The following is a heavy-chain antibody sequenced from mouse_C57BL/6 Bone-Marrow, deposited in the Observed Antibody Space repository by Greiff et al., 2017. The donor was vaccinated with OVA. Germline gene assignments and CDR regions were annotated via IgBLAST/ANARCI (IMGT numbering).Heavy chain of an antibody. CDR3: AEGNYVGAMDY. Sequence: VQLQQSGPELVKPGASVKISCKASGYAFSSSWMNWVKQRPGKGLEWIGRIYPGDGDTNYNGKFKGKATLTADKSSSTAYMKLSSLTSEDSAVYFCAEGNYVGAMDYWGQGTSVTVSS. V-gene: IGHV1-82*01. D-gene: IGHD2-1*01. CDR2: IYPGDGDT. J-gene: IGHJ4*01. CDR1: GYAFSSSW.